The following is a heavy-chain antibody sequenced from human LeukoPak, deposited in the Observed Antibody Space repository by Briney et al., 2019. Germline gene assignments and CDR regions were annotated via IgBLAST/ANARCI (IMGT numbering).Heavy chain of an antibody. J-gene: IGHJ5*02. D-gene: IGHD6-13*01. CDR3: ARDPRAAGANWFDP. Sequence: SETLSLTCTVFGVPISSYYWGWIRQPPGEGLEWIGYIYYSGTTNYNPSLKSRVTISVDTSKNQFSLKLTSVTAADTAVYYCARDPRAAGANWFDPWGQGSLVTVSS. V-gene: IGHV4-59*12. CDR1: GVPISSYY. CDR2: IYYSGTT.